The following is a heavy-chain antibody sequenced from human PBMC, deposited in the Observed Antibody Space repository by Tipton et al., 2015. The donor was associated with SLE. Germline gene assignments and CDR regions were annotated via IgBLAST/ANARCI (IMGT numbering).Heavy chain of an antibody. D-gene: IGHD3-10*01. Sequence: TLSLTCTVSGGSVSSGTYYWSWIRQPPGKGLEWIGYIYYSGSTNYNPSLKSRVTISVDTSKNQFSLKLSSVTAADTAVYYCARMGGSGTLDAFDIWGQGTMVTVSS. CDR3: ARMGGSGTLDAFDI. CDR1: GGSVSSGTYY. V-gene: IGHV4-61*01. CDR2: IYYSGST. J-gene: IGHJ3*02.